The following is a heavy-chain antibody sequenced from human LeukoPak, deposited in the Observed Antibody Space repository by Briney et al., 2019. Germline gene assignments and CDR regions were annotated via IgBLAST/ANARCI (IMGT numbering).Heavy chain of an antibody. CDR3: ARAPRASGYCSGGSCEVDGMDV. CDR2: IKEDGSEN. CDR1: AFTFRSYW. V-gene: IGHV3-7*03. Sequence: GGSLRLSCAASAFTFRSYWMSWVRQAPGKGLEWVANIKEDGSENYYVDSVKGQFTISRDNAKNTLYLQMDSLRAEDTAVYYCARAPRASGYCSGGSCEVDGMDVWGQGTTVTVSS. D-gene: IGHD2-15*01. J-gene: IGHJ6*02.